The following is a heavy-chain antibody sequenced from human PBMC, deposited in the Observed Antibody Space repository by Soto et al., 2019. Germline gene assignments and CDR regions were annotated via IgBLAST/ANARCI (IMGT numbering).Heavy chain of an antibody. Sequence: WGSLILSCAASGFTCSSYGMHWVRQAPGKGLEWVAVISYDGSNKYYADSVKRRFTISRDNSKNTLYLQMNSLRAEDTAVYYCPKNPNGYGDYYFDYWGQGTLVTVSS. V-gene: IGHV3-30*18. D-gene: IGHD4-17*01. CDR1: GFTCSSYG. J-gene: IGHJ4*02. CDR2: ISYDGSNK. CDR3: PKNPNGYGDYYFDY.